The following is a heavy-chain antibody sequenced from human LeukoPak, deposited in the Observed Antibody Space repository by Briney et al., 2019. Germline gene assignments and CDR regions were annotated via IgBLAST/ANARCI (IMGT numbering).Heavy chain of an antibody. CDR3: AAALYYYDSGGYYPTDY. V-gene: IGHV1-24*01. D-gene: IGHD3-22*01. CDR1: GYTLTELS. J-gene: IGHJ4*02. Sequence: ASVKVSCKVSGYTLTELSMHWVRQAPGKGLEWMGGFDPEDGETIYAQKFQGRVTMTEDTSTDTAYMELSSLRSEDTAVYYCAAALYYYDSGGYYPTDYWGQGTLVTVSS. CDR2: FDPEDGET.